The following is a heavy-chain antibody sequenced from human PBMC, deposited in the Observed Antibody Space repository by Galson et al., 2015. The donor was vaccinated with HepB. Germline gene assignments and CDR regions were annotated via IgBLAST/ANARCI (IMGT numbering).Heavy chain of an antibody. J-gene: IGHJ6*02. Sequence: SLRLSCAASGFTFSSYAMHWVRQAPGKGLEWVAVISYDGSNKYYADSVKGRFTISRDNSKNTLYLQMNSLRAEDTAVYYCARDSRGGGMDVWGQGTTVTVSS. CDR2: ISYDGSNK. V-gene: IGHV3-30-3*01. CDR1: GFTFSSYA. CDR3: ARDSRGGGMDV. D-gene: IGHD2-15*01.